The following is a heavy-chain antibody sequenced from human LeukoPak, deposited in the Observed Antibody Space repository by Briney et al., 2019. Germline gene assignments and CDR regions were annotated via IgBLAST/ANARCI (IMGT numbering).Heavy chain of an antibody. CDR3: ARDRRGYCSSTSCFTDAFDI. J-gene: IGHJ3*02. CDR2: ISYDGSNK. CDR1: GFTFSSYA. V-gene: IGHV3-30*04. Sequence: GGSLRLSCAASGFTFSSYAMHWVRQAPGKGLEWVAVISYDGSNKYYADSVKGRFTISRDNSKNTLYLQMNSLRAEDTAVYYRARDRRGYCSSTSCFTDAFDIWGQGTMVTVSS. D-gene: IGHD2-2*02.